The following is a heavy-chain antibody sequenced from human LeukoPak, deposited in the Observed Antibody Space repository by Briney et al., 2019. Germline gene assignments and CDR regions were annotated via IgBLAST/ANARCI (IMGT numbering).Heavy chain of an antibody. J-gene: IGHJ4*02. D-gene: IGHD3-9*01. CDR1: GFTFSSYV. CDR2: ISGSGDST. CDR3: AKSPRYYYFDY. V-gene: IGHV3-23*01. Sequence: QTGGSLRLSCAVSGFTFSSYVMNWVRQAPGKGLEWVSAISGSGDSTYYADSVKGRFTISRDNSKNTLYLQMNSLRAEDTAVYYCAKSPRYYYFDYWGQGTLVTVSS.